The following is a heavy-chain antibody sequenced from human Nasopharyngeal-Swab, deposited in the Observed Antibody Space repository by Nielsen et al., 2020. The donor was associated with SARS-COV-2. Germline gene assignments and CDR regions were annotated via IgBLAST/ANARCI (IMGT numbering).Heavy chain of an antibody. CDR2: IYWDDDK. J-gene: IGHJ5*02. D-gene: IGHD1-26*01. Sequence: SGPTLVKPTQTLTLTCTFSGFSLSTSGVGVGWIRQPPGKALEWLALIYWDDDKRCSPSLKSRLTITKDTSKNQVVLTMTNMDPVDTATYYCAHRLVGATNNWFDPWGQGTLVTVSS. V-gene: IGHV2-5*02. CDR3: AHRLVGATNNWFDP. CDR1: GFSLSTSGVG.